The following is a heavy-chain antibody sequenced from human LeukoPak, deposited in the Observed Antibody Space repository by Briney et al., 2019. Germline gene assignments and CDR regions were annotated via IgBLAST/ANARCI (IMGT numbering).Heavy chain of an antibody. CDR2: IRVYNGDT. Sequence: GASVKVSCKPSGYTFTSYGISWVRQAPGQGLEWMGWIRVYNGDTNYAQKFKGRVTMTTDTSINTAYMELRSLGSDDTAVYYCALSPYYYDSSGYYVYWGQGTLVTVSS. D-gene: IGHD3-22*01. V-gene: IGHV1-18*01. J-gene: IGHJ4*02. CDR3: ALSPYYYDSSGYYVY. CDR1: GYTFTSYG.